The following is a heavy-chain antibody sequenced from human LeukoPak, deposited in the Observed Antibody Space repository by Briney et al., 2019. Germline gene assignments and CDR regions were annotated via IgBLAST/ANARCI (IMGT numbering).Heavy chain of an antibody. CDR2: INHSGST. J-gene: IGHJ2*01. CDR3: ARGRGIQLWFSPGHFDL. D-gene: IGHD5-18*01. V-gene: IGHV4-34*01. CDR1: GGSFSGYY. Sequence: SETLSLTCAVYGGSFSGYYWSWIRQPPGKGLEWIGEINHSGSTNYNPSLTSRVTISVDTSKTKFSLKLSSVTAGDTAVYYCARGRGIQLWFSPGHFDLWGRGTLVTVSS.